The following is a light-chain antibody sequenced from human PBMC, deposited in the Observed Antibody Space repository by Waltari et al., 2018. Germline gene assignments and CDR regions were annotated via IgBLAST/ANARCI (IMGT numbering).Light chain of an antibody. Sequence: QTVVTQEPSWSVSPGGTVTLTFALSSSSVSSTSSANWYQQSPGQTPRTLVDKNNIRSSGVPDRFSGSTLGNKAALTITGAQADDESDYYCLLYMGSGIWVFGGGTKLTVL. V-gene: IGLV8-61*01. CDR2: KNN. J-gene: IGLJ3*02. CDR1: SSSVSSTSS. CDR3: LLYMGSGIWV.